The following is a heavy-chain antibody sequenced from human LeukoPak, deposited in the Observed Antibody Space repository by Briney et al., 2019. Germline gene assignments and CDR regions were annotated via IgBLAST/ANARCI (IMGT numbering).Heavy chain of an antibody. CDR3: ARDRQDPSAFASAFDI. CDR1: GFTFSRYW. V-gene: IGHV3-74*03. J-gene: IGHJ3*02. Sequence: GGSLRLSCAASGFTFSRYWMHWVRQAPGKGPVWVSRIDSYGSTITYADSVKGRYTISRDNAKNTLYLQMNNLRVEDKAVYYCARDRQDPSAFASAFDIWGQGTLVDVSS. CDR2: IDSYGSTI. D-gene: IGHD6-19*01.